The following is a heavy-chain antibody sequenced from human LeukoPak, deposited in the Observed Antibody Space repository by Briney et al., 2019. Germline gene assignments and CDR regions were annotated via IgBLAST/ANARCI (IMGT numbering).Heavy chain of an antibody. CDR3: AKGALPGGGSYFIG. V-gene: IGHV3-30*02. D-gene: IGHD3-10*01. Sequence: GGSLRLSCAASGFTFSIDGMHWVRQAPGKGLEWVAFIRYDGSNKYYADSVKGRFIISRDNSKNTLYLQMIRLRGEDTAVYYCAKGALPGGGSYFIGWGQGTLVTVSS. CDR1: GFTFSIDG. CDR2: IRYDGSNK. J-gene: IGHJ4*02.